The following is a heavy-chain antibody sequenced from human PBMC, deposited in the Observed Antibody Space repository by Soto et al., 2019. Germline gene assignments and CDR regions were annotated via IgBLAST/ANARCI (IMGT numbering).Heavy chain of an antibody. CDR1: GYTFTSYG. J-gene: IGHJ6*02. Sequence: QVQLVQSGAEVKKPGASVKVSCKASGYTFTSYGISWVRQAPGQGLEWMGWISAYNGNTNYAQKLQGRVTMTTDTSTSTXXMGLRSLRSDDTAVYYCARGGDIVVVPAAPGGMDVWGQGTTVTVSS. V-gene: IGHV1-18*01. D-gene: IGHD2-2*01. CDR2: ISAYNGNT. CDR3: ARGGDIVVVPAAPGGMDV.